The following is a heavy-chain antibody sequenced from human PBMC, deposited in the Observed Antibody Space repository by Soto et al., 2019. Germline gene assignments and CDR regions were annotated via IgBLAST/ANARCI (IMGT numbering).Heavy chain of an antibody. CDR2: ISNGGDT. V-gene: IGHV3-66*01. D-gene: IGHD2-15*01. Sequence: EVQLVESGGGLVQPGGSLRLSCAAYGFIVSSTYMSWVRQAPGKGLEWVSVISNGGDTHYADSVKGRYSLSRDISNNTLHLQMSSLSPEDTAVYYCAREPRYCRGGSCSITGDAYDIWGQGTMVTVAS. CDR1: GFIVSSTY. J-gene: IGHJ3*02. CDR3: AREPRYCRGGSCSITGDAYDI.